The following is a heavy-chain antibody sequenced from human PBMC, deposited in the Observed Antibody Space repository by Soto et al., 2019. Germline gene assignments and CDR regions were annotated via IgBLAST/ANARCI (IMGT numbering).Heavy chain of an antibody. D-gene: IGHD3-3*01. Sequence: QVQLVESGGGVVQPGRSLRLSCAASGFTFSSYGMHWVRQAPGKGLEWVAVIWYDGSNKYYADSVKGRFTISRDNSKNTLELQMNRLRAEDTGVYYRAKDPGGIVIIPGGGQGKGVLGQGTTVTVSS. CDR2: IWYDGSNK. CDR1: GFTFSSYG. J-gene: IGHJ6*02. CDR3: AKDPGGIVIIPGGGQGKGV. V-gene: IGHV3-33*06.